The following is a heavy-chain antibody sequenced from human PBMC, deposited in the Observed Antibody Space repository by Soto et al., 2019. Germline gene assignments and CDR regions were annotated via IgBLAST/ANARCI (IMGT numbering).Heavy chain of an antibody. Sequence: ASVKVSCKASGYTFTYYYIHWVRQAPGQGLEWMGIINPSSGGTSYAQKFQGRFTISRDKSKNTLYLQMNSLRVEDTAIYYCAKDLPGELLPTCFDSWGQGTLVTVSS. CDR3: AKDLPGELLPTCFDS. CDR1: GYTFTYYY. D-gene: IGHD1-26*01. CDR2: INPSSGGT. V-gene: IGHV1-46*01. J-gene: IGHJ5*01.